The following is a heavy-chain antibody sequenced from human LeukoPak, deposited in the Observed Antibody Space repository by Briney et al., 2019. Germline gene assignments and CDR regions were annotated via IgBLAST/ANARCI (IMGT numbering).Heavy chain of an antibody. Sequence: GGSLRLSCAASGFTFSSFAMHWVRQAPGKGLDYVSTISTNGDITYYANFVKGRFTISRDNSKNTLYLQMHSLTIEDMAVYYCARDGAGDKKHDYWGQGTLVTVSP. CDR2: ISTNGDIT. V-gene: IGHV3-64*01. D-gene: IGHD7-27*01. J-gene: IGHJ4*02. CDR1: GFTFSSFA. CDR3: ARDGAGDKKHDY.